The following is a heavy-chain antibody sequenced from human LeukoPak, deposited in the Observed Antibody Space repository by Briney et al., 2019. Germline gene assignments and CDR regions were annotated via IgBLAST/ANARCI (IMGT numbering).Heavy chain of an antibody. V-gene: IGHV4-34*01. CDR2: INHSGST. CDR1: GGSFSGYY. Sequence: SETLSLTCAVYGGSFSGYYWSWIPQPPGKGLEWIGEINHSGSTNYNPSLKSRVTISVDTSKNQFSLKLSSVTAADTAVYYCASPILDYWGQGTLVTVSS. CDR3: ASPILDY. J-gene: IGHJ4*02.